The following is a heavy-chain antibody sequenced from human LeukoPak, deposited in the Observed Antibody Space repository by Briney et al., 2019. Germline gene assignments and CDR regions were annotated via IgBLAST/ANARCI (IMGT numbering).Heavy chain of an antibody. CDR3: ARKEAVAGLFDY. Sequence: ASVKVSCKASGYTFTSYGISWVRQAPGQGLEWMGWISAYNGNTNYAQKLQGRVTMTTDTSTSTAYMELRSPRSDDTAVYYCARKEAVAGLFDYWGQGTLVTVSS. CDR1: GYTFTSYG. V-gene: IGHV1-18*01. D-gene: IGHD6-19*01. J-gene: IGHJ4*02. CDR2: ISAYNGNT.